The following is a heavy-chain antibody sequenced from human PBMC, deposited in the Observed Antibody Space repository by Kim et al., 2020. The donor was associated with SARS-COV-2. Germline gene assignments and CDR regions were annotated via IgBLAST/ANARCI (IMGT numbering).Heavy chain of an antibody. CDR1: GASFNSGDYY. V-gene: IGHV4-31*03. CDR3: AMGITVFGVAGAFFDF. CDR2: IHYMGKT. Sequence: SETLSLTCTVSGASFNSGDYYWNWIRQHPGKGLEWIGNIHYMGKTYYNPSLKGRAGISVDTSKNQFSLKLTSVTAADTAVYSCAMGITVFGVAGAFFDF. D-gene: IGHD3-3*01. J-gene: IGHJ4*01.